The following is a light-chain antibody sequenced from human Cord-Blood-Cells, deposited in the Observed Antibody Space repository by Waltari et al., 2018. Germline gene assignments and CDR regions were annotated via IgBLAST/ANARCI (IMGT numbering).Light chain of an antibody. CDR1: SRDVGGSNY. CDR2: EVS. V-gene: IGLV2-14*01. Sequence: QSALTQPASVSGSPGQSITLSCTGTSRDVGGSNYVSWYQQHPVKAPNLMIYEVSNRPSGGSNRFCGSKAGNTASLTICGLQAEDEADDYCSSYTSSSTYVFGTGTKVTVL. CDR3: SSYTSSSTYV. J-gene: IGLJ1*01.